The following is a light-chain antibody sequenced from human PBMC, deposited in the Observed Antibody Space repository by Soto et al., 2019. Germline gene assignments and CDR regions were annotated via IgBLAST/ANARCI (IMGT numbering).Light chain of an antibody. CDR2: KAS. CDR1: QSISTW. J-gene: IGKJ1*01. Sequence: DIQMTQSPSTLSASVGDRVTITCRANQSISTWLAWYQQEPGKAPKLLIYKASHLDSGVPSRFSGSGSGTEFTLTISSLQPDDFATYYCQQYNSYSRTFRQGTKVEIK. V-gene: IGKV1-5*03. CDR3: QQYNSYSRT.